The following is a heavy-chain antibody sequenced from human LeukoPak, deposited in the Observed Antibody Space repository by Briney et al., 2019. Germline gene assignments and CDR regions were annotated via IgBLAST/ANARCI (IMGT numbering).Heavy chain of an antibody. CDR3: ARESIAVAGAPFDY. Sequence: GGSLRLSCAASGFTFSSYEMNWVRQAPGKGLEWVSYISSGSTIYDADSVKGRFTISKDNAKNSLYLRMNSLRAEDTAVYYCARESIAVAGAPFDYWGQGTLVTVSS. V-gene: IGHV3-48*03. D-gene: IGHD6-19*01. J-gene: IGHJ4*02. CDR1: GFTFSSYE. CDR2: ISSGSTI.